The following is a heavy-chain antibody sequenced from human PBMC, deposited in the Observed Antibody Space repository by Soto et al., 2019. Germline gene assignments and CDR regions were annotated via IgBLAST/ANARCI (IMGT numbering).Heavy chain of an antibody. J-gene: IGHJ3*02. CDR3: AREGEYSSSWRAFDI. D-gene: IGHD6-13*01. Sequence: GGSLRLSCAASGFTFRSYWMSWVRQAPGKGLEWVDNIKQDGSGKYYVDSVKGRVTISRDNAKNSLYLQMNSLRAEDTAVYYCAREGEYSSSWRAFDIWGQGTMVTVSS. V-gene: IGHV3-7*01. CDR2: IKQDGSGK. CDR1: GFTFRSYW.